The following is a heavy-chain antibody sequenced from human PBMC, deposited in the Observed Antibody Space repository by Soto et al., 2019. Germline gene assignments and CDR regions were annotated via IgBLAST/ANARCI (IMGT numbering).Heavy chain of an antibody. Sequence: GGSLRLSCAASGFTLNNAWMNWVPQAPGKGLEWVGHVKSKSDGETTDYATPVKGRFTISRDDSKNTVYLQMNSLKPEDTAVFYCTTDVWQALGRDYWGQGTVVTVSS. J-gene: IGHJ4*02. CDR1: GFTLNNAW. D-gene: IGHD2-15*01. CDR2: VKSKSDGETT. CDR3: TTDVWQALGRDY. V-gene: IGHV3-15*07.